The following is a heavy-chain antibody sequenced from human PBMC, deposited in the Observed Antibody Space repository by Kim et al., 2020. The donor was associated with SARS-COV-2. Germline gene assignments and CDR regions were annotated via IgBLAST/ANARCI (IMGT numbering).Heavy chain of an antibody. D-gene: IGHD6-6*01. Sequence: IYYADSVKGRFIVSRGNGKNSLYLQMNSLRVEDTAVYYCAKDSNIISHEYWGQRTLVTVSS. CDR3: AKDSNIISHEY. V-gene: IGHV3-48*01. J-gene: IGHJ4*02. CDR2: I.